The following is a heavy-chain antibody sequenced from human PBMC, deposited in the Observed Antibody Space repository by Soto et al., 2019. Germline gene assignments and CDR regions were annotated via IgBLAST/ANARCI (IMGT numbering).Heavy chain of an antibody. V-gene: IGHV4-39*01. Sequence: KASETLSLTCTVSGGSFSSSNYYWGWIRQPPGKGLEWIGNIFYGGGSGVAYYSPSLKSRVTISVDTSKNQFSLKMRSLTAADTAVYFCARRGGGDSLFDSWGQGKLVTVSS. CDR3: ARRGGGDSLFDS. CDR1: GGSFSSSNYY. J-gene: IGHJ4*02. CDR2: IFYGGGSGVA. D-gene: IGHD4-17*01.